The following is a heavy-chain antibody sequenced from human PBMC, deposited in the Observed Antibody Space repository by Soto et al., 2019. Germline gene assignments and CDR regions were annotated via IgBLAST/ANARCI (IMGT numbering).Heavy chain of an antibody. Sequence: ASVKVSCKASGYTFTTYGINWVRQAPGQGLEWMGWIRLYNGYTDYAQNLQGRVTMTTDTSTSTAYMELRSLRSDDTAVYYCARVVGFSSGWYSEYWGQGTLVTVFS. D-gene: IGHD6-19*01. J-gene: IGHJ4*02. CDR1: GYTFTTYG. CDR3: ARVVGFSSGWYSEY. V-gene: IGHV1-18*01. CDR2: IRLYNGYT.